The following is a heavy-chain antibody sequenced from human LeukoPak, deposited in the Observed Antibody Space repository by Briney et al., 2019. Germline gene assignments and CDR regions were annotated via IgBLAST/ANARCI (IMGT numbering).Heavy chain of an antibody. J-gene: IGHJ4*02. CDR3: ARAGLYSSGWYYFDY. Sequence: PGGSLRLSCAASGFTFSSYDMHWVRQATGKGLEWVSAIGTAGDTYYPGSVKGRFTISRENAKNSLYLQMNSLRAGDTAVYYCARAGLYSSGWYYFDYWGQGTLVTVSS. V-gene: IGHV3-13*01. D-gene: IGHD6-19*01. CDR2: IGTAGDT. CDR1: GFTFSSYD.